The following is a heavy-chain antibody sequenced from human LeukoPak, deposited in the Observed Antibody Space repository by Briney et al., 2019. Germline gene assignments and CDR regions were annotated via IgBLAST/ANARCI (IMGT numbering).Heavy chain of an antibody. CDR1: GGSISGYF. V-gene: IGHV4-4*07. CDR2: IYSTGST. CDR3: ARVPRNGRGYTMIVVVTPDY. J-gene: IGHJ4*02. D-gene: IGHD3-22*01. Sequence: SETLSLTCTVSGGSISGYFWAWIRRPAGKGLEWIGRIYSTGSTNYNLSLKSRVTMSVDTSKNQFSLRLSSVTAADTAVYYCARVPRNGRGYTMIVVVTPDYWGQGTLVTVSS.